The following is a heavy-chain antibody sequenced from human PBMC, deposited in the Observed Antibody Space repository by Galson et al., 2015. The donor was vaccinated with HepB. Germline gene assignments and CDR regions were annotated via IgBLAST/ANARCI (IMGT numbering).Heavy chain of an antibody. J-gene: IGHJ6*02. CDR2: IYSGGST. CDR3: ARVRRELQYGMDV. Sequence: SLRLSCAASGFTVSSNHMSWVRQAPGKGLEWVSVIYSGGSTYYADSVKGRFTISRDNSKNTLYLQMNSLRAEDTAVYYCARVRRELQYGMDVWGQGTTVTVSS. V-gene: IGHV3-53*01. CDR1: GFTVSSNH. D-gene: IGHD1-26*01.